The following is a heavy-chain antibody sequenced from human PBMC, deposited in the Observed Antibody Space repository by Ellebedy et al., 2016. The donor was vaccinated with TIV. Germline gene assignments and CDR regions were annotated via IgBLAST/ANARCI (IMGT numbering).Heavy chain of an antibody. Sequence: ASVKVSCKASGYTFTGYYMHWVRQAPGQGLEWMGWVNPNSGGTNYAQKFQGWVTMTRDTSISTAYMEVSRLRSDDTAVYYCARDRASYCTNGVCYKSYYYYDMDVWGQGTTVTVSS. D-gene: IGHD2-8*01. CDR3: ARDRASYCTNGVCYKSYYYYDMDV. CDR2: VNPNSGGT. J-gene: IGHJ6*02. V-gene: IGHV1-2*04. CDR1: GYTFTGYY.